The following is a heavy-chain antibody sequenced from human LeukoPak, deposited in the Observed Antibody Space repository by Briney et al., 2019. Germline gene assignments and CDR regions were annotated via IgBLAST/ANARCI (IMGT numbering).Heavy chain of an antibody. CDR1: GFTFSSYA. J-gene: IGHJ4*02. Sequence: AGGSLRLSCAASGFTFSSYAMSWVRQAPGKGLEWVSAISGSGGSTYYADSVKGRFTISRDNSKNTLYLQMNSLRAEDTAVYYCANGPWDFWSGYWGYFDYWGQGTLVTVSS. CDR3: ANGPWDFWSGYWGYFDY. D-gene: IGHD3-3*01. V-gene: IGHV3-23*01. CDR2: ISGSGGST.